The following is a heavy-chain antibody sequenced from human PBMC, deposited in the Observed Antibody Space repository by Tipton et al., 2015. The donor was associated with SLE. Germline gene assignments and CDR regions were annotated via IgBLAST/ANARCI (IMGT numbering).Heavy chain of an antibody. CDR1: GVSTSSTNYY. J-gene: IGHJ6*02. Sequence: TLSLTCTVSGVSTSSTNYYWGWIRQPPGKGLEWIGEVFRGGSTNYSPSLESRVTITVDMSKNQFSLRLISVTAADTAVYYCARGCSSSTCEPFYFFGMDVWGQGTTVTVSS. CDR2: VFRGGST. D-gene: IGHD2-2*01. CDR3: ARGCSSSTCEPFYFFGMDV. V-gene: IGHV4-39*07.